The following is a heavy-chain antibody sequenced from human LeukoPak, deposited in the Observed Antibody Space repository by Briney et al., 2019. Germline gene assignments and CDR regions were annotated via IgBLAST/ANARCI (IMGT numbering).Heavy chain of an antibody. J-gene: IGHJ5*02. CDR2: ISGSGGST. Sequence: GGSLRLSCAASGFTFSSYAMSWVRQAPGKGLECVSAISGSGGSTYYADSVKGRFTISRDNSKNTLYLQMNSLRAEDTAVYYCARGRGSGHKENWFDPWGQGTLVTVSS. D-gene: IGHD6-19*01. V-gene: IGHV3-23*01. CDR3: ARGRGSGHKENWFDP. CDR1: GFTFSSYA.